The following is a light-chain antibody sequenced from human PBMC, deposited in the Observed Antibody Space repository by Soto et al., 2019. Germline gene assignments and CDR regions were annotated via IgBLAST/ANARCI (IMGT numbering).Light chain of an antibody. CDR1: QSVRSNY. CDR3: QQFSSYPLT. CDR2: DAS. V-gene: IGKV3-20*01. J-gene: IGKJ4*01. Sequence: EIVLTQSPGTLSLSPGERATLSCRASQSVRSNYLAWYQQKPGQAPRLLIYDASSRATGIPDRFSGGGSGTDFTLTISRLEPEDFAVYYCQQFSSYPLTFGGGTKVEIK.